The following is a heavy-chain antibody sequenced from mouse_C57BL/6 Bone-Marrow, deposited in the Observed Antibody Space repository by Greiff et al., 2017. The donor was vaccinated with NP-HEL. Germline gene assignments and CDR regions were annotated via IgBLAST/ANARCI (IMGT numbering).Heavy chain of an antibody. D-gene: IGHD1-1*01. CDR1: GYTFTDYY. CDR3: ARWGALLLRYYFDY. Sequence: QVQLKESGAELVRPGASVKLSCKASGYTFTDYYINWVKQRPGQGLEWIARIYPGSGNTYYNEKFKGKATLTAEKSSSTAYMQLSSLTSEDSAVYFCARWGALLLRYYFDYWGQGTTLTVSS. CDR2: IYPGSGNT. J-gene: IGHJ2*01. V-gene: IGHV1-76*01.